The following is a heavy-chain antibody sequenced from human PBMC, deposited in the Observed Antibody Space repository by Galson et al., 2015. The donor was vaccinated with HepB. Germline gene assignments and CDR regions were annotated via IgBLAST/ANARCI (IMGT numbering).Heavy chain of an antibody. D-gene: IGHD6-19*01. CDR1: GFTFSTYS. CDR3: ARGSAVAGNFDC. V-gene: IGHV3-21*01. Sequence: LRLSCAASGFTFSTYSMDWVRQAPGKGLEWVSSISSSSSYIYYADSVRGRFTISRDNAKNSLYLQMNSLRGEDTAVYYCARGSAVAGNFDCWGQGTLVTVSS. CDR2: ISSSSSYI. J-gene: IGHJ4*02.